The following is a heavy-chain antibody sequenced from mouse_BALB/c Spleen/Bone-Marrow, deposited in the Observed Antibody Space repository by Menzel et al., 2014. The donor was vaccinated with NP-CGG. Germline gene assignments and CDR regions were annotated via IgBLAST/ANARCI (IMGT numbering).Heavy chain of an antibody. J-gene: IGHJ4*01. V-gene: IGHV14-3*02. Sequence: EVKLQESGAELVKPGASVMLSCTASGFNIKDTYMYWVKQRPEQGLEWIRRIDPANGDSKYDPKFQGKATITADTSSNTAYLQLSSLTSEDTAVYYCARSGPYYDMDYWGQGTSVTVSS. CDR3: ARSGPYYDMDY. CDR2: IDPANGDS. CDR1: GFNIKDTY.